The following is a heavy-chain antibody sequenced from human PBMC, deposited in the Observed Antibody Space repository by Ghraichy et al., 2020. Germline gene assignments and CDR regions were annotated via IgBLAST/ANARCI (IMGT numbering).Heavy chain of an antibody. Sequence: SETLSLTCAVSGGSFNNYYWSWIRQAQGKGLEYIGDINHEGNAHYNPSLKTRVTMSVDTSKNQVSLKLSSVTAADTALYSCARGREIVATIKVGFDFWGQGTPVTVSS. CDR3: ARGREIVATIKVGFDF. CDR1: GGSFNNYY. CDR2: INHEGNA. V-gene: IGHV4-34*01. D-gene: IGHD5-12*01. J-gene: IGHJ4*02.